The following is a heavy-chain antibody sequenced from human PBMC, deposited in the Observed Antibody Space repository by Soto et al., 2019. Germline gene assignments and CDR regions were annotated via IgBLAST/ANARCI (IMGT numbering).Heavy chain of an antibody. V-gene: IGHV3-74*01. CDR3: AREYYGLLTGYYTDY. CDR2: ISGDGVTT. CDR1: GFPFSSYW. D-gene: IGHD3-9*01. J-gene: IGHJ4*02. Sequence: DVQLVESGGDLVQRGGSLRLSCAASGFPFSSYWMHWVRHTPGKGLDWVARISGDGVTTYYADSVTGRFTVSRDNAKNTLSVQIGGLRAEDTGVYYCAREYYGLLTGYYTDYWGQGTLVCV.